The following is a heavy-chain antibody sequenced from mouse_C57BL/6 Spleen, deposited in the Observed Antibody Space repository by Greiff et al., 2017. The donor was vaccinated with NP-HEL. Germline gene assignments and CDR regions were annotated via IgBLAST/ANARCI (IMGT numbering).Heavy chain of an antibody. CDR1: GYSITSGYY. CDR2: ISYDGSN. J-gene: IGHJ4*01. CDR3: AREGISHMDY. V-gene: IGHV3-6*01. D-gene: IGHD6-2*01. Sequence: EVKLQESGPGLVKPSQSLSLTCSVTGYSITSGYYWNWIRQFPGNKLEWMGYISYDGSNNYNPSLKNRISITRDTSKNQFFLKLNSVTTEDTATYYCAREGISHMDYWGQGTSVTVSS.